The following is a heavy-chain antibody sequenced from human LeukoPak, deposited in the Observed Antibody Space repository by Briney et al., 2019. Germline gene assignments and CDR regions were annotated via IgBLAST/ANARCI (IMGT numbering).Heavy chain of an antibody. CDR2: IKSKTDGGTT. CDR3: YGSGSYLYYYYYMDV. D-gene: IGHD3-10*01. CDR1: GFTFSNAW. J-gene: IGHJ6*03. V-gene: IGHV3-15*01. Sequence: GGSLRLSCAASGFTFSNAWMSWVRQAPGKGLEWVGRIKSKTDGGTTDYAAPVKGRFTISRDDSKNTLYLQMNSLKTEDTAVYYCYGSGSYLYYYYYMDVWGKGTTVTISS.